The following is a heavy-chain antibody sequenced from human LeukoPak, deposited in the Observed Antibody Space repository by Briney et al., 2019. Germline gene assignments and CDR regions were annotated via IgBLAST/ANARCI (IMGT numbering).Heavy chain of an antibody. V-gene: IGHV4-61*02. CDR2: IYTSGST. CDR1: GGSISSGSYY. CDR3: ARGKDFDY. Sequence: SQTLSLTCAVSGGSISSGSYYWSWIRQPAGKGLEWIGRIYTSGSTNYNPSLKSRVTISVDTSKNQFSLKLSSVTAADTAVYYCARGKDFDYWGQGTLVTVSS. J-gene: IGHJ4*02.